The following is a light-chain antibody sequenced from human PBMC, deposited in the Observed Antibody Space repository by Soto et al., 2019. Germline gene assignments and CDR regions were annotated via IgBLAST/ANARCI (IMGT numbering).Light chain of an antibody. V-gene: IGKV3-20*01. CDR2: DAS. CDR1: QSVDSTS. J-gene: IGKJ1*01. Sequence: EIVLTQSPGTLSLSPGERATLSCRASQSVDSTSLALYLQKPGQAPRLLIYDASSRATGIPDRFSGSGSGTDFTLTISRLEPEDFAVYFCQQYGRSPWTFGQGTKVEIK. CDR3: QQYGRSPWT.